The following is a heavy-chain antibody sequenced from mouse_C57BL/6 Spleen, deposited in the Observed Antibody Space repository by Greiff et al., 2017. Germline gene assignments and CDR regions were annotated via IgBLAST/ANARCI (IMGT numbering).Heavy chain of an antibody. CDR2: IDPSDSYT. Sequence: QVQLQQPGAEPVMPGASVKLSCKASGYTFTSYWMHWVKQRPGQGLEWIGEIDPSDSYTNYNQKFKGKSTLTVDKSSSTAYMQLSSLTSEDSAVYYCARDDYDRVWFAYWGQGTLVTVSA. D-gene: IGHD2-4*01. J-gene: IGHJ3*01. CDR3: ARDDYDRVWFAY. CDR1: GYTFTSYW. V-gene: IGHV1-69*01.